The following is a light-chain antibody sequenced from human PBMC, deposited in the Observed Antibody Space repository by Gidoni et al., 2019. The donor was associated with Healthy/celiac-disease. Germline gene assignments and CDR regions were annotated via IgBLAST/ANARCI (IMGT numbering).Light chain of an antibody. V-gene: IGKV3-15*01. J-gene: IGKJ5*01. Sequence: EIVLTQSPSTLAGSPGERATLSCRASQSVSSNLAWYQQKPGQAPRLLIYGASTRATGIPARFSGSGSGTEFTLTISSLQSEDFAVYYCQQYNNWPPITFGQGTRLEIK. CDR3: QQYNNWPPIT. CDR2: GAS. CDR1: QSVSSN.